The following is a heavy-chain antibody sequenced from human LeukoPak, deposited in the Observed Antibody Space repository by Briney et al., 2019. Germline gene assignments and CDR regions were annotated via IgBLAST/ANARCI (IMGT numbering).Heavy chain of an antibody. CDR1: GGSFSGYY. CDR2: INHSGST. CDR3: ARHFSVAGLIYYYYYYMDV. J-gene: IGHJ6*03. D-gene: IGHD6-19*01. V-gene: IGHV4-34*01. Sequence: NSSETLSLTCAVYGGSFSGYYWSWIRQPPGKGLEWIGEINHSGSTNYNPSLKSRVTISVDTSKNQFSLKLSSVTAADTAVYYCARHFSVAGLIYYYYYYMDVWGKGTTVTISS.